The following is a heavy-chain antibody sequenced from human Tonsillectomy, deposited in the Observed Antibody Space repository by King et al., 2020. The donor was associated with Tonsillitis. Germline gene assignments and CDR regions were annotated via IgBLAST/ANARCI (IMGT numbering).Heavy chain of an antibody. J-gene: IGHJ3*01. V-gene: IGHV3-23*04. D-gene: IGHD2-15*01. CDR1: GITLRNYA. CDR3: AGDLRPLVLNISEGGLQM. Sequence: VQLVESGGGLVQPGGSRRLSCAASGITLRNYAMTWVRQAPGRGLQWVASISGNGDAVDYADSVKGRFTISRDTSSNTVDLQLNSLRGEDTAVYYCAGDLRPLVLNISEGGLQMWGQGTMVTVSS. CDR2: ISGNGDAV.